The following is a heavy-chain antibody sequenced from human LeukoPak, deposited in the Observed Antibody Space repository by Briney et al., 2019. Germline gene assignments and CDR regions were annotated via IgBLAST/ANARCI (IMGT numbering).Heavy chain of an antibody. CDR2: IYYSGST. Sequence: SETLSLTCTVSGDSISGSSYHWGWIRQPPGKGLEWIGSIYYSGSTYYNPSLKSRVTISVDTSKNQFSLKLSSVTAADTAVYFCARHVTHSGWYDYWGQGTLVTVSS. CDR1: GDSISGSSYH. CDR3: ARHVTHSGWYDY. V-gene: IGHV4-39*01. D-gene: IGHD6-19*01. J-gene: IGHJ4*02.